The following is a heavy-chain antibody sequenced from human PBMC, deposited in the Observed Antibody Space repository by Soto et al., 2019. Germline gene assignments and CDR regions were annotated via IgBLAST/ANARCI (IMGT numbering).Heavy chain of an antibody. CDR3: AKDRGSSSSQDYYVMDV. CDR1: GFTFSSYG. D-gene: IGHD6-6*01. CDR2: ISYDGSNK. V-gene: IGHV3-30*18. J-gene: IGHJ6*02. Sequence: GGSLRLSCAASGFTFSSYGMHWVRQAPGKGLEWVAVISYDGSNKYYADSVKGRFTISRDNSKNTLYLQMNSLRAEDTAVYYCAKDRGSSSSQDYYVMDVWGQGTTGTSP.